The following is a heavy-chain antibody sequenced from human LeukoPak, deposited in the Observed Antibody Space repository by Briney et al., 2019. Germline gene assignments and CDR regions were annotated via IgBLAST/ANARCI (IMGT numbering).Heavy chain of an antibody. D-gene: IGHD3-10*01. V-gene: IGHV4-34*01. J-gene: IGHJ5*02. CDR3: ARGLRGVIRWFDP. Sequence: SETLSLTCAVYGGSFRGYYWSWIRQPPGKGLEWIGEINHSGSTNYNPSLKSRVTISVDTSKNQFSLKLSSVTAADTAVYYCARGLRGVIRWFDPWGQGTLVTVSS. CDR1: GGSFRGYY. CDR2: INHSGST.